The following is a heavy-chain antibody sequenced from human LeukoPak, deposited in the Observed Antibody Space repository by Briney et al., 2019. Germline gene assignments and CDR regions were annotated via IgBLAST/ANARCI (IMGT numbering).Heavy chain of an antibody. CDR1: GFTFSSYE. CDR3: ARTPYYGSGSYHFDY. J-gene: IGHJ4*02. Sequence: GGSLRLSCAASGFTFSSYEMNWVRQAPGKGLEWVSYISSSSSYTNYADSVKGRFTISRDNAKNSLYLQMNSLRAEDTAVYYCARTPYYGSGSYHFDYWGQGTLVTVSS. D-gene: IGHD3-10*01. CDR2: ISSSSSYT. V-gene: IGHV3-21*05.